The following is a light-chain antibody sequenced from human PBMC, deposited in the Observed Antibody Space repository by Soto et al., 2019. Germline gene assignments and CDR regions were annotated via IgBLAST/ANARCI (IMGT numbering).Light chain of an antibody. CDR2: GAS. J-gene: IGKJ3*01. CDR1: QRMSNSY. V-gene: IGKV3-20*01. Sequence: EIVFTQSPGSLSVSPGERATLSCRASQRMSNSYLAWYQQKPGQSPRLRIYGASRRAPGIPDRFSGSGSGTDFTLTISRLEPEDFAVYYCHYYGSTPRTFGPGTKVDIK. CDR3: HYYGSTPRT.